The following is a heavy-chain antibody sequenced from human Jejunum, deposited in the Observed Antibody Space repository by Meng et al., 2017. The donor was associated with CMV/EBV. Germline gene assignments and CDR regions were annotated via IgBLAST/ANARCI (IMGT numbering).Heavy chain of an antibody. CDR3: AKSLSSASWDY. D-gene: IGHD3-22*01. CDR2: IRYDESIK. V-gene: IGHV3-30*02. J-gene: IGHJ4*02. CDR1: GFTFSRFG. Sequence: VASGFTFSRFGMHWVRQAPGKGLEWVAFIRYDESIKYYAHSVKGRFTISRDNSENTLYLQMNSLRDEDMGVYYCAKSLSSASWDYWGQGTLVTVSS.